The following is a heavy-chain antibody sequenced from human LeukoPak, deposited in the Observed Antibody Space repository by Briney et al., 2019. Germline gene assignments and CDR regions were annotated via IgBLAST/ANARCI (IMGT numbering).Heavy chain of an antibody. V-gene: IGHV3-48*04. Sequence: GGSLRLSCAASGFTFSSYWMNWVRQAPGKGLEGVSYISSSGSTIYYADSVKARFTISRDNAKNSLYLQMNSLRAEDTAVYYCARVGAYDSFDYWGQGALVTVSS. CDR1: GFTFSSYW. CDR3: ARVGAYDSFDY. D-gene: IGHD3-22*01. CDR2: ISSSGSTI. J-gene: IGHJ4*02.